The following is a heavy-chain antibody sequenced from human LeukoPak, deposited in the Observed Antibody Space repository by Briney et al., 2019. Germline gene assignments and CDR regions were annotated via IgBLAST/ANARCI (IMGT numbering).Heavy chain of an antibody. V-gene: IGHV4-34*01. CDR1: GGSFNDYY. D-gene: IGHD2-2*02. J-gene: IGHJ4*02. CDR2: INHSGST. Sequence: PSETLSLTCDVYGGSFNDYYWTFLRQTPGKGLEWIGEINHSGSTNSNPSLKSRVTISVDTSKNQASLKLNSVTAADTAVYYCASFRWAIGFEYWGQGTLVTVSS. CDR3: ASFRWAIGFEY.